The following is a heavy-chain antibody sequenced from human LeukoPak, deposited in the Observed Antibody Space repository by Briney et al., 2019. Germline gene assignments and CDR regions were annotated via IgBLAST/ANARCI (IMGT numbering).Heavy chain of an antibody. CDR3: ARAPQVDYDFNWFDP. V-gene: IGHV4-30-2*01. J-gene: IGHJ5*02. D-gene: IGHD3-3*01. CDR2: IYHSGST. CDR1: GGSISSGGYS. Sequence: SETLSLTCAVYGGSISSGGYSWSWIRQPPGKGLEWIGNIYHSGSTYYNPSLKSRVTISVDRSKNQFSLKLSSVTAADTAVYYCARAPQVDYDFNWFDPWGQGTLVTVSS.